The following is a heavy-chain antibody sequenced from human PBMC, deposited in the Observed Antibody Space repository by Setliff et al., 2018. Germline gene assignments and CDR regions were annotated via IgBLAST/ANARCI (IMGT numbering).Heavy chain of an antibody. CDR2: INPHGGGT. CDR1: GYSFIDYY. J-gene: IGHJ5*01. V-gene: IGHV1-2*02. Sequence: ASVKVSCKSSGYSFIDYYIHWVRQAPGQGLEWMGWINPHGGGTNFAQKFQGRVTATTDTSITTTYMKLSGLNYDDTAVYYCSRGRSCSTRTSYSLGQGTLVTGSS. CDR3: SRGRSCSTRTSYS. D-gene: IGHD3-10*01.